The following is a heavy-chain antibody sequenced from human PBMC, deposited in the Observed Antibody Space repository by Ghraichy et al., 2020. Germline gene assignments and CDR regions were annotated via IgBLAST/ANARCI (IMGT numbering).Heavy chain of an antibody. J-gene: IGHJ6*02. Sequence: SETLSLTCAVYGGSFSGYYWSWIRQPPGKGLEWIGEINHSGSTNYNPSLKSRVTISVDTSKNQFYLKLSSVTAADTAVYYCASGEGELWDYYYYYGMDVWGQGTTVTVSS. CDR3: ASGEGELWDYYYYYGMDV. CDR2: INHSGST. D-gene: IGHD3-16*01. V-gene: IGHV4-34*01. CDR1: GGSFSGYY.